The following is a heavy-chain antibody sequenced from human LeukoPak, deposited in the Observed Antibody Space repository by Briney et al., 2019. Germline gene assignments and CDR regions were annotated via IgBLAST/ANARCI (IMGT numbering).Heavy chain of an antibody. CDR3: ARVQHGDFDY. CDR2: IYYSGYT. J-gene: IGHJ4*02. D-gene: IGHD4-17*01. Sequence: PSQTLSLTCAVSGGSISSGGYSWSWIRQPPGKGLEWIGHIYYSGYTSYNPSLKSRVTISLDTSKNQFSLKLISVTAADTAVYYCARVQHGDFDYWGQGTLVTVSS. V-gene: IGHV4-30-4*07. CDR1: GGSISSGGYS.